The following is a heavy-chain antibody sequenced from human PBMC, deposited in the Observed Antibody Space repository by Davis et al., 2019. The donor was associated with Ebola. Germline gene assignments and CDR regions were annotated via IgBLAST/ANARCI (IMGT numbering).Heavy chain of an antibody. Sequence: SETLSLTCTVSGGSIISSSSYWGWVRQPPRKGLEWIGSIYYSGITYYNPSLKSRVTISVDTSKNQFSLKLRSVTAADTAVYYCARQGWSDYSLRHWLDPWGRGTLVTVSS. J-gene: IGHJ5*02. V-gene: IGHV4-39*01. CDR2: IYYSGIT. D-gene: IGHD3-3*01. CDR3: ARQGWSDYSLRHWLDP. CDR1: GGSIISSSSY.